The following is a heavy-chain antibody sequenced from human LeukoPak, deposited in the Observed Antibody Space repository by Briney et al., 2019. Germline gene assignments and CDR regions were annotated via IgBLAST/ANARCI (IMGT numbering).Heavy chain of an antibody. CDR1: GCSLRTRGGG. CDR3: AHRRRIAAAAFDY. Sequence: SGPTLVNPTPTLTLTCTFSGCSLRTRGGGVGWMRQPPGKALEWLPLSYWDDDKFYTPSLKSTLTLTKHTSQHQVVLTITNMDPVDTATYYCAHRRRIAAAAFDYSGQGTLVTVSS. D-gene: IGHD6-13*01. V-gene: IGHV2-5*02. J-gene: IGHJ4*02. CDR2: SYWDDDK.